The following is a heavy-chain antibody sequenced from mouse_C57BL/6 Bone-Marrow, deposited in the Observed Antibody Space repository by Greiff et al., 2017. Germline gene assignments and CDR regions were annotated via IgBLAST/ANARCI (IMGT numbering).Heavy chain of an antibody. CDR2: IDPENGDT. J-gene: IGHJ2*01. CDR1: GFNIKDDY. CDR3: DTFGNEDY. Sequence: EVKLQESGAELVRPGASVKLSCTASGFNIKDDYMPWVKQRPEQGLEWIGWIDPENGDTEYASKFQGKATITADTPSNTAYLQLSSLTSEDTAVYYCDTFGNEDYWGQGTTLTVSA. D-gene: IGHD1-1*01. V-gene: IGHV14-4*01.